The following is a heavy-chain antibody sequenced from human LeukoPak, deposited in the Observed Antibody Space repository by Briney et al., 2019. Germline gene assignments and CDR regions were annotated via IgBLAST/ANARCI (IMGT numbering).Heavy chain of an antibody. V-gene: IGHV3-48*04. J-gene: IGHJ4*02. CDR2: IRSSSSTI. Sequence: GGSLRLSCAASGFTFSSYSMNWVRQAPGKGLEWVSYIRSSSSTIYYADSVKGRFTISRDNAKNSLYLQMNSLRAEDTAVYYCARGRRITMVRGVIIPPDYWGQGTLVTVSS. D-gene: IGHD3-10*01. CDR1: GFTFSSYS. CDR3: ARGRRITMVRGVIIPPDY.